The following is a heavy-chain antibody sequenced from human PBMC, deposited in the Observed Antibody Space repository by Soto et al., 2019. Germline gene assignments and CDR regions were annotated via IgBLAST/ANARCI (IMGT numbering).Heavy chain of an antibody. J-gene: IGHJ4*02. CDR3: AKDRGSGGIVAGTPDY. V-gene: IGHV3-23*01. CDR2: FSAGGSR. Sequence: EVQLLESGGGLVQPGGSLRLSCAASGFTVSSSAMIWVRQAPGKGLEWVATFSAGGSRYYADSVKGRFTISRNSSQNTLYRQMNGLRAEDTALYYCAKDRGSGGIVAGTPDYWGQGTLVTVSS. CDR1: GFTVSSSA. D-gene: IGHD6-19*01.